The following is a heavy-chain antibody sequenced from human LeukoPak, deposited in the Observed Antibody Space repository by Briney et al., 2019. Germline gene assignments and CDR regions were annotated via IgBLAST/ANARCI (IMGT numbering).Heavy chain of an antibody. Sequence: SETLSLTCTVSGGPISSYYWSWIRQPPGKGLEWIGYIYYSGSTNYNPSLKSRVTISVDTSKNQFSLKLSSVTAADTAVYYCARVGPSLVLDYWGQGTLVTVSS. J-gene: IGHJ4*02. D-gene: IGHD2-8*02. CDR3: ARVGPSLVLDY. V-gene: IGHV4-59*01. CDR2: IYYSGST. CDR1: GGPISSYY.